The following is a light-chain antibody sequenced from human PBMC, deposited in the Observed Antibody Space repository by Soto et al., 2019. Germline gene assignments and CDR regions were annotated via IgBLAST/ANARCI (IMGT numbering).Light chain of an antibody. CDR3: CSYAGSSTSPYV. J-gene: IGLJ1*01. CDR2: EVS. V-gene: IGLV2-23*02. CDR1: SSDVGSYNL. Sequence: QSALTQPASVSGSPGQSITISCTGTSSDVGSYNLVSWYQQHPGKAPKLMIYEVSKRPSGVSNRFSGSKSGNTASLTIPGLQAEDEADYYCCSYAGSSTSPYVFGTGTKVTVL.